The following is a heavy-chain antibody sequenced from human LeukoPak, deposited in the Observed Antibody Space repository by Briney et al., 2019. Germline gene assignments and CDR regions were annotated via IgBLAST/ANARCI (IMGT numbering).Heavy chain of an antibody. J-gene: IGHJ3*02. CDR3: AKSRLRFLEWHDAFDI. V-gene: IGHV3-9*03. D-gene: IGHD3-3*01. CDR1: GFTFDDYA. Sequence: HPGRSLRLSCAASGFTFDDYAMHWVRQAPGKGLEWVSGISWNSGSIGYADSVKGRFTISRDNAKNSLYLQMNGLRAEDMALYYCAKSRLRFLEWHDAFDIWGQGTMVTVSS. CDR2: ISWNSGSI.